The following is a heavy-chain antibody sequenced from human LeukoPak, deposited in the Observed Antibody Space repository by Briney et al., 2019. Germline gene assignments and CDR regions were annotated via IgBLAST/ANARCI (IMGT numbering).Heavy chain of an antibody. CDR1: RFSFNAYA. V-gene: IGHV3-23*01. J-gene: IGHJ5*02. CDR2: ISATGEST. D-gene: IGHD3-10*01. CDR3: AKIATRLIYSFGSERDWFDP. Sequence: PGGSLRLSCAASRFSFNAYAMSWVRQAPGKGLEWVSGISATGESTYYADSVKGRFTISRDNSKNTLFLQMNSLRAEDTALYYCAKIATRLIYSFGSERDWFDPWGQGTLVTVSS.